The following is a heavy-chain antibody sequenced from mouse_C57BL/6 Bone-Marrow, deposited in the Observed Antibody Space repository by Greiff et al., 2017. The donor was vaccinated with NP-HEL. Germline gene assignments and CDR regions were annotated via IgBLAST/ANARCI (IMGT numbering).Heavy chain of an antibody. J-gene: IGHJ3*01. CDR1: GFTFSDYG. CDR2: ISNLAYSI. V-gene: IGHV5-15*01. Sequence: EVKVVESGGGLVQPGGSLKLSCAASGFTFSDYGMAWVRQAPRKGPEWVAFISNLAYSIYYADTVTGRFTISRENAKNTLYLEMSSLRSEDTAMYYCARQDYGSAFAYWGQGTLVTVSA. D-gene: IGHD1-1*01. CDR3: ARQDYGSAFAY.